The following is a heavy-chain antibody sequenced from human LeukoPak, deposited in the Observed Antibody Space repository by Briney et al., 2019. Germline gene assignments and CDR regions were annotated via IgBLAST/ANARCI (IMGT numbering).Heavy chain of an antibody. CDR1: GFSFSTYA. CDR2: ISYDGTIT. J-gene: IGHJ4*02. Sequence: GGSLRLSCAASGFSFSTYAMHWVRQAPGKGLEWVAYISYDGTITYHADSVKGRFTISRDNSKNTLYLEMNSLRADDTAVYYCAKGSSSFYGGNLDGYWGQGTLVTVSS. V-gene: IGHV3-30*04. CDR3: AKGSSSFYGGNLDGY. D-gene: IGHD4-23*01.